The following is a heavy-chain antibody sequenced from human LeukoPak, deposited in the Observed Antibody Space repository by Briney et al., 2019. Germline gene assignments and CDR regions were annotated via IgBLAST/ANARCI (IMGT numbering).Heavy chain of an antibody. Sequence: ASVKVSCKASGYIFSDYYMHWVRQAPGQGLEWLGWINPKSGAADYAQQFRGRVTMTRDTSINTDYMEMKRVTSDDTAVYYCARGAEAETSPLDFWGQGTLVIV. J-gene: IGHJ4*02. D-gene: IGHD6-13*01. CDR1: GYIFSDYY. CDR3: ARGAEAETSPLDF. CDR2: INPKSGAA. V-gene: IGHV1-2*02.